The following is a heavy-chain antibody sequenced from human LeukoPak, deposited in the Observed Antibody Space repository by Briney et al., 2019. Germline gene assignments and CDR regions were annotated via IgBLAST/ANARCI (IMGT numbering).Heavy chain of an antibody. CDR2: ISSSSSII. J-gene: IGHJ6*03. CDR3: ARDQVPTMYYYYYYMDV. Sequence: GGSLRLSCAASGFTFSAYSMNWVRQAPGKGLEWVSYISSSSSIIYYADSVKGRFTISRDNAKNSLYLQMNSLRAEDTAVYYCARDQVPTMYYYYYYMDVWGKGTTVTVSS. D-gene: IGHD3-10*01. CDR1: GFTFSAYS. V-gene: IGHV3-48*04.